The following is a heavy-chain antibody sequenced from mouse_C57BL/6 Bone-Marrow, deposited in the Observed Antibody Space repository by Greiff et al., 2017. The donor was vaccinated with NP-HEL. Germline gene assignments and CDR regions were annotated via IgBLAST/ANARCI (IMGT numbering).Heavy chain of an antibody. CDR3: AGSVTTVVATPAWFAY. CDR1: GYAFSSSW. V-gene: IGHV1-82*01. D-gene: IGHD1-1*01. CDR2: IYPGDGDT. J-gene: IGHJ3*01. Sequence: QVQLQQSGPELVKPGASVKISCKASGYAFSSSWMNWVKQRPGKGLEWIGRIYPGDGDTNYNGKFKGKATMTADKSSSTAYMQLSSLTSEDSAFYFCAGSVTTVVATPAWFAYWGQGTLVTVSA.